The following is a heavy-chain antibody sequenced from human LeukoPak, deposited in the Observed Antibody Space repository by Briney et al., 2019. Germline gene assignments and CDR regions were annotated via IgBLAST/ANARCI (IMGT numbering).Heavy chain of an antibody. J-gene: IGHJ4*02. V-gene: IGHV4-59*12. Sequence: SETLSLTCTVSGGSISNYYWSWIRQPPGKGLEWIGYIYYSGSTNYNPSLKSRVTMSVDTSKNQFSLKLSSVTAADTAVYYCARVGYYGSGSYYSLDYWGQGTLVTVSS. CDR3: ARVGYYGSGSYYSLDY. CDR1: GGSISNYY. D-gene: IGHD3-10*01. CDR2: IYYSGST.